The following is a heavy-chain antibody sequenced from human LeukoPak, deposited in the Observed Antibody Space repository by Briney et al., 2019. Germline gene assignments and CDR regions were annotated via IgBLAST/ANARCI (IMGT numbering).Heavy chain of an antibody. CDR2: IYSSGST. D-gene: IGHD3-10*01. CDR1: GASISNYY. V-gene: IGHV4-4*07. Sequence: PPETLSLTCNISGASISNYYWNWIRQPAGKGLEWIGRIYSSGSTDYKPSLKSRVTMSVDTSKNQFYLKLSSVTAADTAVYYCAKEGGGTGSEFDSWGQGTLVTVSS. J-gene: IGHJ4*02. CDR3: AKEGGGTGSEFDS.